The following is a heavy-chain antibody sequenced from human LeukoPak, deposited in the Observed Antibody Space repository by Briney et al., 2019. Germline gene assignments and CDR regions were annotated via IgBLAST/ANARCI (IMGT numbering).Heavy chain of an antibody. D-gene: IGHD4-17*01. CDR2: FDPEDGET. V-gene: IGHV1-24*01. Sequence: ASVKVSCKVPGYTLTELSMHWVRQAPGKGLEWMGGFDPEDGETIYAQKFQGRVTMTEDTSTDTAYMELSSLRSEDTAAYYCATTWPPATVTARGTRYYYYYGMDVWGQGTTVTVSS. CDR1: GYTLTELS. J-gene: IGHJ6*02. CDR3: ATTWPPATVTARGTRYYYYYGMDV.